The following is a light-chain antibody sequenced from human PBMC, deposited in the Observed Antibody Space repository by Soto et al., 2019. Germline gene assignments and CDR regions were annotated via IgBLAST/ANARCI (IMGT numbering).Light chain of an antibody. J-gene: IGKJ4*01. V-gene: IGKV3-20*01. Sequence: ELVLTQSPGTLSLSPGDRGTLSCRASQSVSSSYLAWYQQKPGQAPRLLIYGASSRATGIPDRFSGSGSGTDFTLTISRLEPEDFAVYYCXQYGSSPLTVGGGTKVDI. CDR3: XQYGSSPLT. CDR2: GAS. CDR1: QSVSSSY.